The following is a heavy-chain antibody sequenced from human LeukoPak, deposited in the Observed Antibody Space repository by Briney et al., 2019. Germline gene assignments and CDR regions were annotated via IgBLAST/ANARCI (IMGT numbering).Heavy chain of an antibody. CDR3: ARSDIVVVPAAIGWFDP. CDR2: IYHSGST. D-gene: IGHD2-2*02. J-gene: IGHJ5*02. Sequence: SETLSLTCAVSGGSISSSNWWSWVRQPPGKGLEWIGEIYHSGSTNYNPSLKSRVTITVDTSKNQFSLKLSSVTAADTAVYYCARSDIVVVPAAIGWFDPWGQGTLVTVSS. CDR1: GGSISSSNW. V-gene: IGHV4-4*02.